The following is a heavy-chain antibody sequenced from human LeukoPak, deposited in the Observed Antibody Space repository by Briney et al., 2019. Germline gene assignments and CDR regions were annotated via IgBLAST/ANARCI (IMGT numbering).Heavy chain of an antibody. V-gene: IGHV4-39*01. J-gene: IGHJ4*02. D-gene: IGHD4-17*01. CDR3: ARRSYGDFADY. Sequence: MASETLSLTCNVSGGSISSSSYYWGWIRQPPGKGLEWMGSIYYSGSTYYNPSLKSRVTISVDTSKNQFSLKLSSVTAADTAVYYCARRSYGDFADYWGQGTLVTVSS. CDR2: IYYSGST. CDR1: GGSISSSSYY.